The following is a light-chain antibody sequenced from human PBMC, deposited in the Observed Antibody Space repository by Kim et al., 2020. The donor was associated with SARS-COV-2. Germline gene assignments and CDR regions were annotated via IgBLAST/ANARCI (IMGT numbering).Light chain of an antibody. V-gene: IGLV3-19*01. CDR3: NSRDSSGHHL. CDR1: SLRIYY. CDR2: GKN. Sequence: ALGQTVRITCQGDSLRIYYASWYQKKPGQAPVLVIYGKNNRPSGIPDRFSGSSSGNTASLTITGAQAEDEADYYCNSRDSSGHHLFGEGTQLTVL. J-gene: IGLJ2*01.